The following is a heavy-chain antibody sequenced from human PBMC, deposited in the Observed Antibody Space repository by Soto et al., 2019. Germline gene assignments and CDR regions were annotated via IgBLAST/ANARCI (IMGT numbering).Heavy chain of an antibody. J-gene: IGHJ5*02. D-gene: IGHD6-19*01. Sequence: QVQLVQSGAEVKKPGASVKVSCKASGYTFTGYDMHWVRQAPGQGLEWMGWINPNSGGTNYAQKCQGRVTMTRDTSISTAYMELSRLRSDDTAVYYCARSKRWLGRFDPWGQGTLVTVSS. V-gene: IGHV1-2*02. CDR3: ARSKRWLGRFDP. CDR1: GYTFTGYD. CDR2: INPNSGGT.